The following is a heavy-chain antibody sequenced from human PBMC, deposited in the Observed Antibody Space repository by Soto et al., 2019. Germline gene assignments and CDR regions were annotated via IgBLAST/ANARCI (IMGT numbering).Heavy chain of an antibody. Sequence: GGSLRLSCAASGFTFTRYSMNWVRQAPGKGLEWVSSISSTTNYIYYGDSMKGRFTISRDNAKNSLYLEMNSLRAEDTAVYYCARARPDIVMVVGETPGYYGMDVWGQGTTVTVSS. V-gene: IGHV3-21*06. D-gene: IGHD2-15*01. CDR2: ISSTTNYI. J-gene: IGHJ6*02. CDR1: GFTFTRYS. CDR3: ARARPDIVMVVGETPGYYGMDV.